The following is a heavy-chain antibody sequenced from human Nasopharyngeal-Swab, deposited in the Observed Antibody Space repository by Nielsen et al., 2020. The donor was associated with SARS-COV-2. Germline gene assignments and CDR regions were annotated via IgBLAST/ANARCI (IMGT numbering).Heavy chain of an antibody. Sequence: ASVKVSCKASGYTFTGYYMHWVRQAPGQGLEWMGRINPNSGGTNYAQKFQGRVTMTRDTSISTACMELSRLRSDDTAAYYCARDWEQQHDAFDIWGQGTMVTVSS. CDR3: ARDWEQQHDAFDI. V-gene: IGHV1-2*06. J-gene: IGHJ3*02. CDR1: GYTFTGYY. D-gene: IGHD6-13*01. CDR2: INPNSGGT.